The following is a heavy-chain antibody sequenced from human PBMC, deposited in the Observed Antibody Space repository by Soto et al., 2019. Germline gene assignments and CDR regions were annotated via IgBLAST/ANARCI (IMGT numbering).Heavy chain of an antibody. CDR3: ARDWAWFGELEVPRSYYHGMDV. D-gene: IGHD3-10*01. CDR1: GGSISSDY. J-gene: IGHJ6*01. V-gene: IGHV4-59*01. CDR2: IYNSVNV. Sequence: SETLSLTCTVPGGSISSDYWSWIRQPPGKGLEWMGYIYNSVNVNYNPSLKSRVTISVDTTQNQLSLKLTSVTAADTAVYYCARDWAWFGELEVPRSYYHGMDVWGQGTPVTVS.